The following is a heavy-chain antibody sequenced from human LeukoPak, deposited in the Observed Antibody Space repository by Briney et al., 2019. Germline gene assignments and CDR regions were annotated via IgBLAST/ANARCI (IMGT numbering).Heavy chain of an antibody. Sequence: SETLSLTCTVSGGSISSSSYYWGWIRQPPGKGLEWIGNIYYSGSTYYNPSLKSRVTISLDTSKNQFSLQLNSVTPEDTAMNYCARGGLISLANTPLGAFDIWGQGTMVSVSS. CDR3: ARGGLISLANTPLGAFDI. J-gene: IGHJ3*02. CDR1: GGSISSSSYY. V-gene: IGHV4-39*01. CDR2: IYYSGST. D-gene: IGHD3/OR15-3a*01.